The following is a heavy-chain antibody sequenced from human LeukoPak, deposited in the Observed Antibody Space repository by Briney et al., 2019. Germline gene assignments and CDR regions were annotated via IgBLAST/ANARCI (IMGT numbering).Heavy chain of an antibody. Sequence: GGSLRRSCAASGFSFSTYTMSWVRQAPGKGLEWVSAISDSGGRTYYIDSVKGRFTIPRDNSKNTLYLQMNSLRAEDTAVYYCAKDQRGYSYGNAFDYWGQGTLVTVSS. D-gene: IGHD5-18*01. CDR3: AKDQRGYSYGNAFDY. CDR2: ISDSGGRT. CDR1: GFSFSTYT. V-gene: IGHV3-23*01. J-gene: IGHJ4*02.